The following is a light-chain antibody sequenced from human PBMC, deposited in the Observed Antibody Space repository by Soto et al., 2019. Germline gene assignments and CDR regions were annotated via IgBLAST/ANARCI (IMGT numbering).Light chain of an antibody. CDR3: CAYAGSSPVV. CDR1: SSDIGSHNL. J-gene: IGLJ3*02. V-gene: IGLV2-23*01. Sequence: QSALTQPASVSGSPGQSITISCTGTSSDIGSHNLVSWYQQHPGEAPKLIIYDGSKRPSGVSYRFSGSKSGNTASLTISGLQAEAEADYYCCAYAGSSPVVFGGGTKLTVL. CDR2: DGS.